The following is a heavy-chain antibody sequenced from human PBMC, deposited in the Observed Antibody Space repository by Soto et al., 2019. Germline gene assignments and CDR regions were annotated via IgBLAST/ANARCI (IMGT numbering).Heavy chain of an antibody. J-gene: IGHJ1*01. CDR1: GDSISSSGYS. CDR3: ARQRTSVASHADFDV. Sequence: PSETLSLTCTVTGDSISSSGYSWAWIRQPPGKGLEWIGSIYYSGSTYNNPSLRSRVSMSIDTSKDQFSLKLKSVTAADTALYFCARQRTSVASHADFDVWGQGILVTVSS. D-gene: IGHD3-9*01. CDR2: IYYSGST. V-gene: IGHV4-39*01.